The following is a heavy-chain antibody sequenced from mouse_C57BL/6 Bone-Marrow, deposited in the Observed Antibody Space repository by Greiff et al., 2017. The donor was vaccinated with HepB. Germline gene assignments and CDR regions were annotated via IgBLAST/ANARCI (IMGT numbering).Heavy chain of an antibody. CDR3: ARRIYYYGSGGYFDV. J-gene: IGHJ1*03. Sequence: LVESGAELARPGASVKLSCKASGYTFTSYGISWVKQRTGQGLEWIGEIYPRSGNTYYNEKFKGKATLTADKSSSTAYMELRSLTSEDSAVYFCARRIYYYGSGGYFDVWGTGTTVTVSS. CDR2: IYPRSGNT. V-gene: IGHV1-81*01. CDR1: GYTFTSYG. D-gene: IGHD1-1*01.